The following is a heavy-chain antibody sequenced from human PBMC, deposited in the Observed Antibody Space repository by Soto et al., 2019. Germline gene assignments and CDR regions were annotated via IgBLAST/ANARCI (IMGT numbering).Heavy chain of an antibody. CDR2: INHSGST. Sequence: SETLSLTCAVYGGSFSGYYWSWIRQPPGKGLEWIGEINHSGSTNYNPSLKSRVTISVDTSKNQFSLKLSSVTAADTAIYYCAKSKGSSWYAAMDVWGQGTPVTVSS. CDR3: AKSKGSSWYAAMDV. CDR1: GGSFSGYY. J-gene: IGHJ6*02. V-gene: IGHV4-34*01. D-gene: IGHD6-13*01.